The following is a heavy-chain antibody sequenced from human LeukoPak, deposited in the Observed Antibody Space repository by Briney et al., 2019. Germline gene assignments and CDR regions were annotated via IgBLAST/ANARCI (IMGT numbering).Heavy chain of an antibody. CDR1: GYSFTSYW. J-gene: IGHJ4*02. CDR2: IYPGDSDT. Sequence: GESLKISCKGFGYSFTSYWIGWVRQMPGKGLEWMGIIYPGDSDTRYSPSFQGQVTISADKSISTAYLQWSSLKASDTAMYYCARQAYSSGYTIGYWGQGTLVTVSS. CDR3: ARQAYSSGYTIGY. D-gene: IGHD3-22*01. V-gene: IGHV5-51*01.